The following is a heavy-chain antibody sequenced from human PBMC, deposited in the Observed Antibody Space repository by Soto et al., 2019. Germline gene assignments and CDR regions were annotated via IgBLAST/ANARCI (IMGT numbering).Heavy chain of an antibody. V-gene: IGHV3-30-3*01. J-gene: IGHJ4*02. CDR3: ARGEMATIVGGDY. D-gene: IGHD3-22*01. CDR2: ISYDGSNK. CDR1: GFTFSSYA. Sequence: QVQLVESGGGVVQPGRSLRLSCAASGFTFSSYAMQWVRQAPGKGLEWEAVISYDGSNKYYADSVKGRFTISRDNSKNTLYLQMNSLRAEDTAVYYCARGEMATIVGGDYWGQGTLVTVSS.